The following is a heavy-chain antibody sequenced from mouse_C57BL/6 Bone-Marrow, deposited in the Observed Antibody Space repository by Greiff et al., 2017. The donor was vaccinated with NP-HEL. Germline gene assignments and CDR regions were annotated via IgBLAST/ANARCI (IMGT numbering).Heavy chain of an antibody. CDR2: ISDGGSYT. V-gene: IGHV5-4*01. D-gene: IGHD1-1*01. CDR1: GFTFSSYA. CDR3: ARDAPYYYGSSYYYFDY. Sequence: DVKLVESGGGLVKPGGSLKLSCAASGFTFSSYAMSWVRQTPEKRQEWVATISDGGSYTYYPDNVKGRFTISRDNAKNNLYLQMSHLKSEETSMYYCARDAPYYYGSSYYYFDYWGQGTTLTVSS. J-gene: IGHJ2*01.